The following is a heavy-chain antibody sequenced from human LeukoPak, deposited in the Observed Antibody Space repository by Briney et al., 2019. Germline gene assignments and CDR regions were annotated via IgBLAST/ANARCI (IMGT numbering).Heavy chain of an antibody. CDR3: ARDASNSADYYFHS. D-gene: IGHD1-26*01. CDR2: ISSSSSTI. J-gene: IGHJ4*02. V-gene: IGHV3-48*04. CDR1: GFTFSSYS. Sequence: PGGSLRLSCAASGFTFSSYSMNWVRQAPGKGLEWVSYISSSSSTIYYADSVKGRFTISRDNSKNTLYLQMNSLRPEDTGVYYCARDASNSADYYFHSWGQGTLVIVSS.